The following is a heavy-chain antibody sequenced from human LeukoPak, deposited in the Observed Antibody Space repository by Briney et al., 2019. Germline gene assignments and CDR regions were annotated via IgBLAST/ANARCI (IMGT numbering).Heavy chain of an antibody. D-gene: IGHD3-22*01. CDR3: ARDYYYDSSGYGY. V-gene: IGHV3-66*01. CDR1: GFTVSSNY. J-gene: IGHJ4*02. Sequence: GGSLRLSCAASGFTVSSNYMSWVRQAPGKGLEWVSVIYSGGSTYYADSVKGRFTISRDNSKNTLYLQMNSLRAEDTAVYYCARDYYYDSSGYGYWGQGTLVTVSS. CDR2: IYSGGST.